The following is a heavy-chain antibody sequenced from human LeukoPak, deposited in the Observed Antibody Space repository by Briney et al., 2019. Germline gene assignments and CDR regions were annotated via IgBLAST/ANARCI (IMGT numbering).Heavy chain of an antibody. Sequence: GGSLRLSCTASGFTFSTYWMSWVRQAPGKGLEWVANIKHAGSEEHYVDSVKGRFTISRDNAKTSLYLQMNSLRAEDTAVYFCARIKQLRLPATFDYWGQGTLVTVSS. CDR2: IKHAGSEE. D-gene: IGHD1-1*01. J-gene: IGHJ4*02. CDR1: GFTFSTYW. CDR3: ARIKQLRLPATFDY. V-gene: IGHV3-7*01.